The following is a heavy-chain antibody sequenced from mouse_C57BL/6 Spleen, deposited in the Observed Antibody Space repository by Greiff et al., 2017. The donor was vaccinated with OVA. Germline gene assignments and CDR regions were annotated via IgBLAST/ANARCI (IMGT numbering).Heavy chain of an antibody. D-gene: IGHD2-3*01. CDR1: GFTFSSYG. CDR3: ARHDDGYYGFDY. J-gene: IGHJ2*01. Sequence: EVNVVESGGDLVKPGGSLKLSCAASGFTFSSYGMSWVRQTPDKRLEWVATISSGGRYTYYPDSVKGRFTISRDNAKNTLYLQMSSLKSEDTAMYYCARHDDGYYGFDYWGQGTTLTVSS. CDR2: ISSGGRYT. V-gene: IGHV5-6*01.